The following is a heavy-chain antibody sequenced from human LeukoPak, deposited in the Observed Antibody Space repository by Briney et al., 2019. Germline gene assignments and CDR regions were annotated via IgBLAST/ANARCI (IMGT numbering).Heavy chain of an antibody. D-gene: IGHD3-22*01. J-gene: IGHJ4*02. CDR1: GGSISSSSYY. V-gene: IGHV4-39*07. Sequence: SETLSLTCTVSGGSISSSSYYWGWIRQPPGKGLEWIGSIYYSGSTYYNPSLKSRVTISIDTSKNQFSLRLRSVTAADTAVYYCAREILYDSTGYYLWGQGTVVTVSS. CDR2: IYYSGST. CDR3: AREILYDSTGYYL.